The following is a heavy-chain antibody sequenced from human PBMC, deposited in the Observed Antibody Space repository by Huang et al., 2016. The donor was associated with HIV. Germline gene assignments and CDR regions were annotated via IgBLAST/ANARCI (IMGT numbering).Heavy chain of an antibody. J-gene: IGHJ3*01. CDR3: ARAARGDGYHGAFDV. D-gene: IGHD2-2*03. CDR1: GYIFTTYS. V-gene: IGHV1-3*01. CDR2: INPGNGLI. Sequence: QVQIVQSGAEFKKPGASLKLSCAASGYIFTTYSMHLFRRVPGQSLQWLGWINPGNGLIPFLQSFNGRVILSRDLSAATVYMQLSGLTADDTATYFCARAARGDGYHGAFDVWGQGTMVTV.